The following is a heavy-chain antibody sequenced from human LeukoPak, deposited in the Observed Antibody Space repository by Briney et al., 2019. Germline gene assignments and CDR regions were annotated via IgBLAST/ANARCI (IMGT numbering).Heavy chain of an antibody. Sequence: GRSLRLSCAASGFTFDDYAMHWVRQAPGEGLEWVSGISWNSGSIGYADSVKGRFTISRDNAKNSLYLQMNSLRVEDTALYYCTKHTLAAVWFGAFDSWGQGTLVTVSS. D-gene: IGHD3-10*01. CDR3: TKHTLAAVWFGAFDS. CDR2: ISWNSGSI. V-gene: IGHV3-9*01. CDR1: GFTFDDYA. J-gene: IGHJ4*02.